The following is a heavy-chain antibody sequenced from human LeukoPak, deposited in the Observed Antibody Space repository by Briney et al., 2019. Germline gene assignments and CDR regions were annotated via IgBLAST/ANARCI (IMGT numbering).Heavy chain of an antibody. CDR3: ATAANTYYDFRSGYIG. V-gene: IGHV1-24*01. CDR2: FDPEDGET. J-gene: IGHJ4*02. D-gene: IGHD3-3*01. Sequence: GASVKVSCKVSGYTLTELSMHWVRQAPGKGLEWMGGFDPEDGETIYAQKFQGRVTMTEDTSTDTAYMELSSLRSEDTAVYYCATAANTYYDFRSGYIGWGQGTLVTVSS. CDR1: GYTLTELS.